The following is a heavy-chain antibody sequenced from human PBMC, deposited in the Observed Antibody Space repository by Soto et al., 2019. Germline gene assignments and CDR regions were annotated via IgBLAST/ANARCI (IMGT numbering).Heavy chain of an antibody. D-gene: IGHD5-18*01. CDR1: GFTFSSYG. Sequence: QVQLVESGGGVVQPGRSLRLSCAASGFTFSSYGIHWVRQAPGKGLEWVAVIWYDGSNKDYADSVKGRFTISRDNSKNTLNLQMNSLRAEDTAVYYCAREMHTTMAPSFDYWGQGTLVTVSS. J-gene: IGHJ4*02. CDR2: IWYDGSNK. V-gene: IGHV3-33*01. CDR3: AREMHTTMAPSFDY.